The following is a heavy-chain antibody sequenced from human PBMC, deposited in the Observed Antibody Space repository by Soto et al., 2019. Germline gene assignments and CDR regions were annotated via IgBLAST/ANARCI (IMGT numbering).Heavy chain of an antibody. CDR1: GFTFNTHA. Sequence: EVQVLESGGGLLQPGGSLRLSCVASGFTFNTHAMTWVRQGPGMGLEWTSSISGNGETTYYADSVKGRFTVSREIAMKTLYLQINSLRVADTATYCMVKDWSGTKCPGMAVWGQGTTVTVSS. V-gene: IGHV3-23*01. J-gene: IGHJ6*02. D-gene: IGHD3-3*01. CDR3: VKDWSGTKCPGMAV. CDR2: ISGNGETT.